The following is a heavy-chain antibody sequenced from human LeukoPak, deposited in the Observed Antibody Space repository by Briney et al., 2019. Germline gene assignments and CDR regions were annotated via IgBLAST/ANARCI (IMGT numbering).Heavy chain of an antibody. CDR1: GGSISSSSYY. Sequence: SETLSLTCTVSGGSISSSSYYWGWIRQPPGKGLEWIGSIYYSGSTYYNPSLKSRVTISVDTSKNQFSLKLSSVTAADTAVYYCAGHPGGLIDYWGQGTLVTVSS. CDR2: IYYSGST. D-gene: IGHD3-10*01. J-gene: IGHJ4*02. V-gene: IGHV4-39*01. CDR3: AGHPGGLIDY.